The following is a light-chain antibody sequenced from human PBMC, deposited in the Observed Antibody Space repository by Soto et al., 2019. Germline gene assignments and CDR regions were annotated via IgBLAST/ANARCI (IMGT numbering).Light chain of an antibody. CDR3: QHYNKFPYT. V-gene: IGKV1-5*03. Sequence: DTQMTQSPSTLSASIGDRVTITCRASESVNSWLAWYQQKPGKAPNLLIHRASTLQSGVPSRFSGSGSGTEFTLTIGSLQPDDFATYYCQHYNKFPYTFGQGTKLETK. J-gene: IGKJ2*01. CDR1: ESVNSW. CDR2: RAS.